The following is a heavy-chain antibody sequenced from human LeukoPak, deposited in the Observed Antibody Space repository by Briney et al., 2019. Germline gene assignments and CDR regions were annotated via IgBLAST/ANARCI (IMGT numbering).Heavy chain of an antibody. V-gene: IGHV3-30-3*01. J-gene: IGHJ4*02. CDR2: ISYDGGNE. D-gene: IGHD6-19*01. CDR1: GFTFSSYA. CDR3: ARDRSALAVAGLFDY. Sequence: AGGSLRLSCAASGFTFSSYAMRWVRQAPGKGLEWVAVISYDGGNEYYADSVKGRFTISRDNSKNTLYVQTNSLRAEDRAVYYCARDRSALAVAGLFDYWGQGTLVTVSS.